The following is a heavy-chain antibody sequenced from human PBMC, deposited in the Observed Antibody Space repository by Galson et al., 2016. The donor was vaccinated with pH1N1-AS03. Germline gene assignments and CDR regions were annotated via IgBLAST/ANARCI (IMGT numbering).Heavy chain of an antibody. CDR1: GVSFSTHP. CDR2: IIPVLGTS. V-gene: IGHV1-69*13. CDR3: ATGIVWTPAAFDM. Sequence: SVKVSCKASGVSFSTHPITWVRQAPGHGFEWMGGIIPVLGTSTNGKRFQGRVTITADESTTASYMELGSLGHDDTAVYYWATGIVWTPAAFDMWGQGTLVPVSS. D-gene: IGHD2-21*01. J-gene: IGHJ3*02.